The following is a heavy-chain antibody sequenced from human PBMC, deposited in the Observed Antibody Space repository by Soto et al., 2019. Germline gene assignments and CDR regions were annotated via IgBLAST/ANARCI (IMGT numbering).Heavy chain of an antibody. V-gene: IGHV3-48*03. CDR3: ARDSSTSCYSCGMDV. Sequence: EVQLVESGGGLVQPGGSLRLSCEASGFTFSSYEMNWVRQAPGKGLGGVSYISSSGSTIYYADSVKGRFTISRDNAKNSLYLQMNSLRAEDTAVYYCARDSSTSCYSCGMDVWGQGTTVTVSS. J-gene: IGHJ6*02. CDR2: ISSSGSTI. CDR1: GFTFSSYE. D-gene: IGHD2-2*01.